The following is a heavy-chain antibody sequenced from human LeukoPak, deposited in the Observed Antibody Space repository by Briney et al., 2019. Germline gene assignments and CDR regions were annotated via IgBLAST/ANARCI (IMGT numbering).Heavy chain of an antibody. V-gene: IGHV1-2*02. D-gene: IGHD3-10*01. CDR3: AREGDYYGSGRDWFDP. Sequence: GASVKVSCKASGYTFTGYYMHWVRQAPGQGLEWVGWINPNSGGTNYAQKFQGRVTMTRDTSISTAYMELSRLRSDDTAVYYCAREGDYYGSGRDWFDPWGQGTLVTVSS. J-gene: IGHJ5*02. CDR1: GYTFTGYY. CDR2: INPNSGGT.